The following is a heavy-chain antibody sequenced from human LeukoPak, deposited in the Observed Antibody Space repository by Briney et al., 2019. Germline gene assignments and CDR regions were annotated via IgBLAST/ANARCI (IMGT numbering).Heavy chain of an antibody. V-gene: IGHV3-7*01. CDR2: IKQDGSEK. Sequence: GGSLRLSCAASGFTFSTYWMNWFRQTPGKGLEWVANIKQDGSEKYYVDSVKGRFTISRDNAKNSLYLQMNSQRAEDTAVYYCARPRGTSRYYYYYYMDVWGKGTTVTVSS. D-gene: IGHD2-2*01. CDR3: ARPRGTSRYYYYYYMDV. J-gene: IGHJ6*03. CDR1: GFTFSTYW.